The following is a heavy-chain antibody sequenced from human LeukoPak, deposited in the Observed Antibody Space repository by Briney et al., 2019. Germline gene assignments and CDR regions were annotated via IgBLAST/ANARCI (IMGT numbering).Heavy chain of an antibody. V-gene: IGHV4-61*02. CDR2: IDISGST. CDR3: ARGKWELTILDH. J-gene: IGHJ4*02. CDR1: GGFISSGGYY. D-gene: IGHD1-7*01. Sequence: SQTLSLTCTVSGGFISSGGYYWRWIRQPAGKGLEWIGRIDISGSTYYNPSLKSRVTISVDTSKNQFSLKLNSVTAADTAVYYCARGKWELTILDHWGQGTLVTVSS.